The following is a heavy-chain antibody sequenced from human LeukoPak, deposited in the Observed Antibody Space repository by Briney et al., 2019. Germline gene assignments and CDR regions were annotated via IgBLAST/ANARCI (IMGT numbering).Heavy chain of an antibody. D-gene: IGHD5-24*01. V-gene: IGHV4-38-2*02. J-gene: IGHJ3*02. CDR1: GYSISSGYY. CDR2: IYHSGST. CDR3: ARDRDVGNAFDI. Sequence: SSETLSLTCTVSGYSISSGYYWGWIRQPPGKGLEWIGSIYHSGSTYYNPSLKSRVTISVDTSKNQLSLKLSSVTAADTAVYYCARDRDVGNAFDIWGQGTMVTVSS.